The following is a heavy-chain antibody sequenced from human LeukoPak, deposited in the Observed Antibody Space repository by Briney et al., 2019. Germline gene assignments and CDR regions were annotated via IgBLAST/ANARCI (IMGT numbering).Heavy chain of an antibody. V-gene: IGHV3-30*02. J-gene: IGHJ4*02. CDR2: IRYDGSNK. D-gene: IGHD3-22*01. Sequence: GGSLRLSCAASGFTFSSYGMHWVRQAPGKGLEWVAFIRYDGSNKYYADSVKGRFTISRDNSKNTLYLQMNSLRAEDTAVYYCARGGITMIVVARSGDFDYWGQGTLVTVSS. CDR3: ARGGITMIVVARSGDFDY. CDR1: GFTFSSYG.